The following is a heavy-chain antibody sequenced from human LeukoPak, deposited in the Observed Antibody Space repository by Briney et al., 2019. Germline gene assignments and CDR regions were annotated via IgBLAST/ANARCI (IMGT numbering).Heavy chain of an antibody. V-gene: IGHV4-30-4*01. CDR1: GGSISSGDYY. Sequence: SETLSLTCTVSGGSISSGDYYWSWIRQPPGKGLEWIGYINYSGSTYYNPSLKSRVTISIDTSKNLFSLKLSSVTAADTAVYYCARYCSGGSCYPYYYYAMDVWGQGTTVTVSS. CDR3: ARYCSGGSCYPYYYYAMDV. D-gene: IGHD2-15*01. CDR2: INYSGST. J-gene: IGHJ6*02.